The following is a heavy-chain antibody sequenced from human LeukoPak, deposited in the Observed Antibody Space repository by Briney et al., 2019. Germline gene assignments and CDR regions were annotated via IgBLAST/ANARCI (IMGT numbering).Heavy chain of an antibody. V-gene: IGHV3-21*01. CDR3: ARDNGITGTTEYFQH. J-gene: IGHJ1*01. D-gene: IGHD1-7*01. Sequence: GGSLRLSCAASGFTFSSYSMNWVRQAPGKGLEWVSSISSSSSYIYYADSVKGRFTISRDNAKNSLYLQMNSLRAEDTAVYYCARDNGITGTTEYFQHWGQGTLVTVSS. CDR1: GFTFSSYS. CDR2: ISSSSSYI.